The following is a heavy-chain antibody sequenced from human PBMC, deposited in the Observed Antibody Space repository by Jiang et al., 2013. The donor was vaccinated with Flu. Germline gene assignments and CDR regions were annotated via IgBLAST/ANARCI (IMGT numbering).Heavy chain of an antibody. CDR3: ARDLGYSYGYDIRGHPFDI. Sequence: SGDSVSSNSAAWNWIRQSPSRGLEWLGRTYYRSKWYNDYAVSVKSRITIDPDTSKNQFSLQLNSVTPEDTAVYYCARDLGYSYGYDIRGHPFDIWGQGTMVTVSS. J-gene: IGHJ3*02. D-gene: IGHD5-18*01. CDR2: TYYRSKWYN. V-gene: IGHV6-1*01. CDR1: GDSVSSNSAA.